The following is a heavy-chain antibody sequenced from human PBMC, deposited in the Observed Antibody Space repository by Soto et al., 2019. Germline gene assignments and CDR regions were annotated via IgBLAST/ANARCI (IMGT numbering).Heavy chain of an antibody. CDR2: IIPIFGTA. CDR1: WGTFSDYA. Sequence: GASGKVCCEAWWGTFSDYASSWGRPAPGQRPEWMGGIIPIFGTANYAQKSQGRVTITADKSTSTAYMELSSLRSEDTAVYYCARYGVTIFGVVSALYGMHVWGQGPTVTVSS. D-gene: IGHD3-3*01. J-gene: IGHJ6*02. V-gene: IGHV1-69*06. CDR3: ARYGVTIFGVVSALYGMHV.